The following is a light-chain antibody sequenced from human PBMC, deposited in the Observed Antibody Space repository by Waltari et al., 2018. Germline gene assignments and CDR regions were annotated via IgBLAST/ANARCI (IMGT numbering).Light chain of an antibody. CDR1: SRYVGGYNY. CDR3: SSYTSSSTWV. CDR2: AVS. J-gene: IGLJ3*02. Sequence: QSALTQPASVSGSPGQSITISCTGTSRYVGGYNYVSWYQQHPGNAPKLIIYAVSKRPSGVSTRFSGSKSGNTASLTISWLQVEDEAYYYCSSYTSSSTWVFGGGTKLTVL. V-gene: IGLV2-14*03.